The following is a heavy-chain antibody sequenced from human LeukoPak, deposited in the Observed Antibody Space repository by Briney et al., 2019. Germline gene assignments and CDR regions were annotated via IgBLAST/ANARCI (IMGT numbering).Heavy chain of an antibody. V-gene: IGHV3-23*01. J-gene: IGHJ4*02. CDR1: GFTFSTYG. CDR2: INSGGVNT. D-gene: IGHD1-20*01. CDR3: AKIGMTGTTL. Sequence: GGSLRLSCAASGFTFSTYGMTWVRQAPGKGLEWVSTINSGGVNTYYVDSVKGRFTISRDNSKNTLYLQMNSLRVEDTAVYYCAKIGMTGTTLWGQGTLVTVSS.